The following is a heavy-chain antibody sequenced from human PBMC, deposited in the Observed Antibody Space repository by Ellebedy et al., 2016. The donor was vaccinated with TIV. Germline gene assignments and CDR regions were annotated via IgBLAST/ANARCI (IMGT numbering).Heavy chain of an antibody. V-gene: IGHV3-30*01. D-gene: IGHD3-9*01. CDR2: ISYDGSNK. J-gene: IGHJ4*02. CDR3: AREDFTENYDILTGYYGTDY. Sequence: PGGSLRLSCAASGFTFSSYAMHWVRQAPGKGLEWVAVISYDGSNKYYADSVKGRFTISRDNSKNTLYLQMNSLRAEDTAVYYCAREDFTENYDILTGYYGTDYWGQGTLVTVSS. CDR1: GFTFSSYA.